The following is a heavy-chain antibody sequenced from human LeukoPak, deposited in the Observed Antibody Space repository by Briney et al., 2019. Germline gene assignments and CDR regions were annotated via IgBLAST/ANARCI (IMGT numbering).Heavy chain of an antibody. V-gene: IGHV2-5*02. Sequence: SGPTLLKPTQTLTLTCTFSGFSLSTSGVGVGWIRQPPGKALEWLALIYWDNDKRYSPSLKSRVTITKDTSKNQVVLRMTNMDPVDTATYYCAHLSKYCTSGVCYYFDYWGQGTLVTVSS. CDR2: IYWDNDK. CDR1: GFSLSTSGVG. D-gene: IGHD2-8*01. CDR3: AHLSKYCTSGVCYYFDY. J-gene: IGHJ4*02.